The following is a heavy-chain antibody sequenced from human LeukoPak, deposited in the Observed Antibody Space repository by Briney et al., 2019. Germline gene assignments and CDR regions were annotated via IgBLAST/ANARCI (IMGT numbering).Heavy chain of an antibody. CDR3: ARDFRGYTYGQRYFDY. D-gene: IGHD5-18*01. J-gene: IGHJ4*02. Sequence: GGSLRLSRAASGLTFSSYEMNWVRQAPGKGLEWVSYISSSGSTIYYADSVKGRFTISRDNAKNSLYLQMNSLRAEDTAVYYCARDFRGYTYGQRYFDYWGQGTLVTVSS. CDR1: GLTFSSYE. CDR2: ISSSGSTI. V-gene: IGHV3-48*03.